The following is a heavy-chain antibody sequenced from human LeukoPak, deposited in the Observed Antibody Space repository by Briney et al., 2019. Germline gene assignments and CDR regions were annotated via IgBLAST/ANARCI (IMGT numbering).Heavy chain of an antibody. CDR3: TTGGTVTFDY. Sequence: GGSLRLSCAASRFTFSNAWMSWVRQAPGKGLEWVSRIKSKTDGGTTDYAAPVKGRFTISRDDSKNTLYLQMNSLKTEDTAVYYCTTGGTVTFDYWGQGTLVTVSS. V-gene: IGHV3-15*01. J-gene: IGHJ4*02. CDR1: RFTFSNAW. D-gene: IGHD4-17*01. CDR2: IKSKTDGGTT.